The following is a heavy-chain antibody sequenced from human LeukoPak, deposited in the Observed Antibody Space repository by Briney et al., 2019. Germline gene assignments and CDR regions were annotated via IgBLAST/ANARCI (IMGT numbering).Heavy chain of an antibody. Sequence: PGGSLTLSCAASGFTFSNAWMSWVRQAPGKGLEWVGRIKSKTDGGTTDYAEPVKGRFTISRDDSKKTLYLQMNSLKTEDTALYYCAAVSVDYGDSGFDFWGQGTLVTVSA. V-gene: IGHV3-15*01. D-gene: IGHD4-17*01. CDR1: GFTFSNAW. CDR2: IKSKTDGGTT. J-gene: IGHJ4*02. CDR3: AAVSVDYGDSGFDF.